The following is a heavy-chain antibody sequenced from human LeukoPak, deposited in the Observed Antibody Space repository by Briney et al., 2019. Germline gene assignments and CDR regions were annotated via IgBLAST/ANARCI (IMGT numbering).Heavy chain of an antibody. CDR3: AKHRFESGGYHSTD. Sequence: GGSLRLSCAASGFTFSSYAMSWVRQAPGKGLEWVSAISGSGGSTYYADSVKGRFTISRDNSKNTLYLQMNSLRDEDTAVYYCAKHRFESGGYHSTDWVQGTLVTVSS. D-gene: IGHD3-22*01. J-gene: IGHJ4*02. CDR1: GFTFSSYA. V-gene: IGHV3-23*01. CDR2: ISGSGGST.